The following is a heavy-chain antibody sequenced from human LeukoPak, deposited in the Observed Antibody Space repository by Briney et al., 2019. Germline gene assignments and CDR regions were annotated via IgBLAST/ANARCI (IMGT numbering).Heavy chain of an antibody. V-gene: IGHV3-23*01. Sequence: GGSLRLSCAASGFTFSTYAMNWVRQAPGKGLEWVSTISGSGGSTYYADSVKGRFTISRDNSKNTLSLHMNSLRAEDTAVYYCAKEFLRRGFDPWGQGTLVTVSS. D-gene: IGHD6-25*01. CDR2: ISGSGGST. CDR3: AKEFLRRGFDP. CDR1: GFTFSTYA. J-gene: IGHJ5*02.